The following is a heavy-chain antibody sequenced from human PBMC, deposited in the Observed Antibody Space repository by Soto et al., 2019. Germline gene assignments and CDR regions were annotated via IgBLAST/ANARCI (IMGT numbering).Heavy chain of an antibody. Sequence: QVQLVQSGAEVKKPGASVKVSCKASGYTFTSYGISWVRQAPGQGLEWMGWISAYNGNTNYAQKLQGRVTMTRDTATSTAYRELRSLRSDDTAVYYWARDAPTIAAQDDSWGQGTLVTVSS. CDR3: ARDAPTIAAQDDS. J-gene: IGHJ4*02. CDR2: ISAYNGNT. D-gene: IGHD2-2*01. V-gene: IGHV1-18*01. CDR1: GYTFTSYG.